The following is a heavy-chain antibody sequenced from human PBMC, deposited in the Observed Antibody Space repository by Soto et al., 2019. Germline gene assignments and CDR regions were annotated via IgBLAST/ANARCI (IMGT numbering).Heavy chain of an antibody. CDR3: AGTGHRCDY. CDR2: INHRGRT. CDR1: GGSFSDYY. Sequence: QVQLQQWGAGLLKPSETLSLTCAVHGGSFSDYYWSWIRQPPGKGLEWIGEINHRGRTNYNPSLNSRITLSVDTSQYQSSLKLSSLTAADTAVYYCAGTGHRCDYWGQGIAVTVSS. J-gene: IGHJ4*02. V-gene: IGHV4-34*01.